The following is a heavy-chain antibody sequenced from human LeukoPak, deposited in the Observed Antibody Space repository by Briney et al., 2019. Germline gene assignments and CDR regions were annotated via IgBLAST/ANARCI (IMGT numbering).Heavy chain of an antibody. CDR2: INHSGST. D-gene: IGHD3-10*01. J-gene: IGHJ4*02. CDR3: ARVGPMVRGVYGY. CDR1: GASLSGYY. V-gene: IGHV4-34*01. Sequence: SETLSLTCAVYGASLSGYYWSWIRQPPGKGLEWIGEINHSGSTNYNPSLKSRVTISVDTSKNQFSLKLSSVTAADTAVYYCARVGPMVRGVYGYWGQGTLVTVSS.